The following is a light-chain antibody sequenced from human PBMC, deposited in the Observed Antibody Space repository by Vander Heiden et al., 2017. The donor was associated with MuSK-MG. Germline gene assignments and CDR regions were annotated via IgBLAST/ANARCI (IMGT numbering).Light chain of an antibody. CDR1: RSAVGGYNY. CDR3: SSYTSSSTL. CDR2: DVS. V-gene: IGLV2-14*01. Sequence: QSALTQPASVSGSPGPSIPISCTGTRSAVGGYNYVSWYQQHPGKALKLMIYDVSNRPSGVSNRFSGFKSGNTASLTISGLQADDEAYYYCSSYTSSSTLFGGGTKLTVL. J-gene: IGLJ2*01.